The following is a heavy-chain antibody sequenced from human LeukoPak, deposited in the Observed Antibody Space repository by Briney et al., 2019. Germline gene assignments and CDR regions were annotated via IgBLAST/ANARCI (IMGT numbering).Heavy chain of an antibody. CDR3: ARGHPHYDFWSGLTEFDP. CDR1: GYTFTSYG. CDR2: ISAYNGNT. J-gene: IGHJ5*02. Sequence: ASVKVSCKASGYTFTSYGISWVRQAPGQGLEWMGWISAYNGNTNYAQKLQGRVTMTTDTSTSTAYMELRSLRSDDTAVYYCARGHPHYDFWSGLTEFDPWGQGTLVTVSS. V-gene: IGHV1-18*01. D-gene: IGHD3-3*01.